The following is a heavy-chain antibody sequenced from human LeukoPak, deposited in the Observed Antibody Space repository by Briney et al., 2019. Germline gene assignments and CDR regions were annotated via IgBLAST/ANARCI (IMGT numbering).Heavy chain of an antibody. CDR1: EFTVNSNY. D-gene: IGHD2-2*01. Sequence: PGGSLRLSCAASEFTVNSNYMNWVRLAPGKGLEWLSVIYTGGNTFYADSVRGRFTISRDNSKNTVYLQMNSLRAEDTAVYYCARSTASGYSFDYWGQGTLVSVSS. CDR3: ARSTASGYSFDY. V-gene: IGHV3-66*01. CDR2: IYTGGNT. J-gene: IGHJ4*02.